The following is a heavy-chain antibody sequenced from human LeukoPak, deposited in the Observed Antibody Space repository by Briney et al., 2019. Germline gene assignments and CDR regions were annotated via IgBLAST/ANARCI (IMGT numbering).Heavy chain of an antibody. CDR1: GGTFSSYA. V-gene: IGHV1-69*13. J-gene: IGHJ4*02. Sequence: SVKVSCKASGGTFSSYAISWVRQAPGQGLEWMGGIIPIFGTANYAQKFQGRVTITADESTSTVYMELSSLRSEDTAVYYCARGQTWELLSYFDYWGQGTLVTVSS. D-gene: IGHD1-26*01. CDR2: IIPIFGTA. CDR3: ARGQTWELLSYFDY.